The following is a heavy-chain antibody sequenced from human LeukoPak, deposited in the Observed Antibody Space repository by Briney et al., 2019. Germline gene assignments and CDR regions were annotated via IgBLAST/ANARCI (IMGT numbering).Heavy chain of an antibody. Sequence: PGGSLRLSCAASGFTFSSYWMSWVRQAPGKGLEWVANIKQDGSEKYYVDSVKGRFTISRDNAKNSLYLQMNSLRAEDTAVYYCAKGNDYGDYPPEYWGQGTLVTVSS. D-gene: IGHD4-17*01. V-gene: IGHV3-7*03. CDR2: IKQDGSEK. CDR1: GFTFSSYW. CDR3: AKGNDYGDYPPEY. J-gene: IGHJ4*02.